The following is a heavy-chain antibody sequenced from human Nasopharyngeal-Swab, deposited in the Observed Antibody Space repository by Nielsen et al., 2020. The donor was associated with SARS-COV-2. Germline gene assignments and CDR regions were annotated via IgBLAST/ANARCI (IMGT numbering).Heavy chain of an antibody. J-gene: IGHJ4*02. V-gene: IGHV4-59*01. CDR3: ATYFVGRGGRGY. CDR2: TYGSGAL. CDR1: GGSISDDH. D-gene: IGHD3-9*01. Sequence: SETLSLTCTVSGGSISDDHWRWIRQPPGKGLEWIGHTYGSGALNYNPSLKSRLTLSLDTSKSHFSLKLSSVTAADTAVYYCATYFVGRGGRGYWGQGTLVTVSS.